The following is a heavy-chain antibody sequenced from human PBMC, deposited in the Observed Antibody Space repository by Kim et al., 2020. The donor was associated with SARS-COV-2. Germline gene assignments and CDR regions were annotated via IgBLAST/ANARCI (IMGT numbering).Heavy chain of an antibody. CDR2: IWYDGSNK. J-gene: IGHJ6*02. V-gene: IGHV3-33*06. CDR3: AKDAKRPGIAAEKGYYYGMDV. CDR1: GFTFSSYG. Sequence: GGSLRLSCAASGFTFSSYGMHWVRQAPGKGLEWVAVIWYDGSNKYYADSVKGRFTISRDNSKNTLYLQMNSLRAEDTAVYYCAKDAKRPGIAAEKGYYYGMDVWGQGTTVTVSS. D-gene: IGHD6-13*01.